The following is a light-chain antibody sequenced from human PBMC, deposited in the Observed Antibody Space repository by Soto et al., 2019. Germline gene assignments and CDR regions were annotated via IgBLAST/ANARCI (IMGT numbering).Light chain of an antibody. CDR1: QNMSNY. Sequence: IVLTQSPATLSVSPGERATLSCGASQNMSNYLIWYQQKPGQAPRLLIYDVSNRATDIPARFSGSGSGTDFTLTINSLEPEDFAVYYCQQRSNWPSITFGQGTRLEIK. V-gene: IGKV3-11*01. CDR3: QQRSNWPSIT. CDR2: DVS. J-gene: IGKJ5*01.